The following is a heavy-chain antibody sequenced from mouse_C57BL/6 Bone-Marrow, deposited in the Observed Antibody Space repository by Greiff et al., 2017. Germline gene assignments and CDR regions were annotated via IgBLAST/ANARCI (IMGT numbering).Heavy chain of an antibody. J-gene: IGHJ2*01. CDR1: GYTFTDYY. CDR3: ARRRTIVTTYYFDY. CDR2: IYPGSGNT. Sequence: QVQLKESGAELVRPGASVKLSCKASGYTFTDYYINWVKQRPGQGLEWIARIYPGSGNTYYNEKFKGKATLTAEKSSSTAYMQLSSLTSEDSAVYYCARRRTIVTTYYFDYWGQGTTLTVSS. V-gene: IGHV1-76*01. D-gene: IGHD2-5*01.